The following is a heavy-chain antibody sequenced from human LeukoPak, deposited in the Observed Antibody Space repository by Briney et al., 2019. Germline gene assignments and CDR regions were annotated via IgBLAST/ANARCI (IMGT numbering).Heavy chain of an antibody. CDR1: GFTLDDYA. Sequence: GGSLRLSCAASGFTLDDYAMHWVRQAPGKGLEWVSLISWDGGSTYYADSVKGRFTISRGNSKNSLYLQMNSLRAEDTALYYCAKGSSYYGSGSMDVWGKGTTVTVSS. J-gene: IGHJ6*03. CDR3: AKGSSYYGSGSMDV. V-gene: IGHV3-43D*03. D-gene: IGHD3-10*01. CDR2: ISWDGGST.